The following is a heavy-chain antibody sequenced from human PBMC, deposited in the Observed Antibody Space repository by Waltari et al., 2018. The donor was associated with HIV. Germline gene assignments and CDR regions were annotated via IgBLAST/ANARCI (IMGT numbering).Heavy chain of an antibody. V-gene: IGHV4-39*01. J-gene: IGHJ5*02. Sequence: QVQLQESGPGLVKPSETLSLPCPVSADPISSSSYSWGWIRQPPGKGLEWIASIYYSGSTYYNPSLKSRVTISVDRSKNQFSLKLSSLTAADTAVYYCARQIISGTHGQDWFDPWGQGTLVTVSS. CDR3: ARQIISGTHGQDWFDP. D-gene: IGHD1-26*01. CDR1: ADPISSSSYS. CDR2: IYYSGST.